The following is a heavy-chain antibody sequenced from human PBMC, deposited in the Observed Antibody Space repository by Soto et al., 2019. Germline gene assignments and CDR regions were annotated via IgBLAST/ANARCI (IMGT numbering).Heavy chain of an antibody. CDR1: GFTVSSNY. CDR3: ARDRIGYGSSRGYYYYGMDV. V-gene: IGHV3-53*01. D-gene: IGHD3-10*01. Sequence: GGSLSLSCAASGFTVSSNYMSWVRQAPGKGLEWGSVIYSGGSRYYADSVKGRFTISRDNSKNTLYLQMNSLRAEDTAVYYCARDRIGYGSSRGYYYYGMDVWGQGTTVTVSS. CDR2: IYSGGSR. J-gene: IGHJ6*02.